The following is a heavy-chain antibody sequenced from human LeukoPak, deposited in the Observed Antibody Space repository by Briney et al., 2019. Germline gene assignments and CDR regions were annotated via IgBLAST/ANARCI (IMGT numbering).Heavy chain of an antibody. V-gene: IGHV3-53*01. J-gene: IGHJ4*02. CDR3: ARGIAYSSGWFDY. CDR2: IYSGGGT. D-gene: IGHD6-19*01. Sequence: GGSLRLSCAASGFTVSSNYMSWVHQAPGKGLEWVSVIYSGGGTYYSASVKGRCTTSRYNYNNTLYLQINNLRSEDTEEYYCARGIAYSSGWFDYWGQGTLVTVSS. CDR1: GFTVSSNY.